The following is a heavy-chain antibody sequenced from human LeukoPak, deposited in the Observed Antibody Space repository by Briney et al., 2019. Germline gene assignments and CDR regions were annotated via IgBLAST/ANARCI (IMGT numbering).Heavy chain of an antibody. CDR3: AKDATGSTANYFDY. Sequence: GGSLRLSCAASGFTFSTYGMHWVRQAPGKGLEWVAFIRYDGRNKSYADSVKGRFTISRDNSKNTLYLQMNSPRAEDTAVYYCAKDATGSTANYFDYWGQGTLVTVSS. CDR1: GFTFSTYG. J-gene: IGHJ4*02. V-gene: IGHV3-30*02. CDR2: IRYDGRNK. D-gene: IGHD1-14*01.